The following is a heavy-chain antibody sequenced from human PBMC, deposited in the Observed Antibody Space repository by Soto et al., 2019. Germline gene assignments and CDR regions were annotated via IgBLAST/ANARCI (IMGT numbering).Heavy chain of an antibody. J-gene: IGHJ1*01. Sequence: EVQLVESGGGLVQPGRSLRLSCAASGFTFDDYAMHWVRQVPGKGLEWVSGINWYSGSIGYADSVKGRFAIFRDNAKNSLHLQMNSLRAEDTAFYYCVKDESINWYSGHFRHWGQGTLVTVSS. CDR3: VKDESINWYSGHFRH. CDR1: GFTFDDYA. D-gene: IGHD6-13*01. V-gene: IGHV3-9*01. CDR2: INWYSGSI.